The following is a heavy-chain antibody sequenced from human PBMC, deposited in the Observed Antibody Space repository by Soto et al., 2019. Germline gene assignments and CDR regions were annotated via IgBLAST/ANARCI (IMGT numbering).Heavy chain of an antibody. J-gene: IGHJ6*02. CDR2: LSSTGGST. CDR1: GFTFRKYV. Sequence: EVQLLESGGGLAQPGGSLRLSCEVSGFTFRKYVMTWVRQAPGKGLEWVSSLSSTGGSTYYAASVKGRFTFSRDNSKNTLFLQMNSLRAEDTAIYYCAKDQGFLEWIPQGGLDVWGPGTTVAGSS. CDR3: AKDQGFLEWIPQGGLDV. V-gene: IGHV3-23*01. D-gene: IGHD3-3*01.